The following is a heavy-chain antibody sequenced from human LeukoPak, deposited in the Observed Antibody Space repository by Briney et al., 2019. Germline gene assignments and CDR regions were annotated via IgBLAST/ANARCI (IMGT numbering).Heavy chain of an antibody. Sequence: ASAKVSCKASGYTFTGYYMHWVRQAPGQGLEWMGWINPNSGGTNYAQKFQGWVTMTRDTSISTAYMELRGLRSEDTAVYYCMSTSNWGSVIFDYWGQGTLVTVSS. J-gene: IGHJ4*02. CDR1: GYTFTGYY. V-gene: IGHV1-2*04. CDR2: INPNSGGT. D-gene: IGHD7-27*01. CDR3: MSTSNWGSVIFDY.